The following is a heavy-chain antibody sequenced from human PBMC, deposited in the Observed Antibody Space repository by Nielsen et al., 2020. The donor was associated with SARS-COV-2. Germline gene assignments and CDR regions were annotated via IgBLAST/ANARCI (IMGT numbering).Heavy chain of an antibody. D-gene: IGHD3-10*01. CDR2: IKQDGSEK. Sequence: VRQMPGKGPEWVANIKQDGSEKYYVDSVKGRFTISRDNAKNSLYLQMNSLRAEDTAVYYCARGRRKSYGSGSYYNVGYFDYWGQGTLVTVS. J-gene: IGHJ4*02. V-gene: IGHV3-7*02. CDR3: ARGRRKSYGSGSYYNVGYFDY.